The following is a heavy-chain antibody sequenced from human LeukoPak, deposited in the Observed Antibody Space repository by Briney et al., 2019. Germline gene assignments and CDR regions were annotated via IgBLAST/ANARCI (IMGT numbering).Heavy chain of an antibody. J-gene: IGHJ4*02. CDR2: IYYSGST. CDR1: GGPISSYY. D-gene: IGHD1-14*01. Sequence: SETLSLTCTVSGGPISSYYWSWIRQPPGKGLEWIGYIYYSGSTNYNPSLTSRVTTSIDTSKNQFSLKLSSVTAADTAVYYCAREPGRTWAYDYWGQGTLVTVSS. V-gene: IGHV4-59*01. CDR3: AREPGRTWAYDY.